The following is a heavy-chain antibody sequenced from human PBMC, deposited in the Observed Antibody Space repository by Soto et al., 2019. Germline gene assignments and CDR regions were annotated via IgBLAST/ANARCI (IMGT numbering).Heavy chain of an antibody. CDR3: ARDQMIGWAGPSYGGMDV. CDR1: GGTFSSYA. J-gene: IGHJ6*02. D-gene: IGHD3-9*01. Sequence: QVQLVQSGAEVKKPASSVKVSCKASGGTFSSYAISWVRQAPGQGLEWMGGIIPIFGTANYAQKFQGRVTITADESTSTAFMELSSLRSEDTAVSYCARDQMIGWAGPSYGGMDVWGQGTTVTVSS. CDR2: IIPIFGTA. V-gene: IGHV1-69*01.